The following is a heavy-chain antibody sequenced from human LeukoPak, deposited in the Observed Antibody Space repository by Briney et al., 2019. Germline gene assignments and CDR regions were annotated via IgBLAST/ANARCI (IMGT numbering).Heavy chain of an antibody. D-gene: IGHD6-13*01. J-gene: IGHJ4*02. CDR2: IKQDGSEK. Sequence: GGSLRLSCAASGFTFSSYWMSWVRQAPGKGLEWVANIKQDGSEKYYVDSVKGRFTISRDNAKNSLHLQMNSLRAEDTAVYYCARDGSSWYFYYFDYWGQGTLVTVSS. V-gene: IGHV3-7*01. CDR1: GFTFSSYW. CDR3: ARDGSSWYFYYFDY.